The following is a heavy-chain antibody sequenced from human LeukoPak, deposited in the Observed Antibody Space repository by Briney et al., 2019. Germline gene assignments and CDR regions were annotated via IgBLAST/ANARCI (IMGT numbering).Heavy chain of an antibody. CDR1: GGTFSSYA. D-gene: IGHD6-13*01. CDR2: IIPILGIA. J-gene: IGHJ5*02. CDR3: ARGIAAAGSNPSTP. Sequence: ASVKVSCKASGGTFSSYAISWVRQAPGQGLEWMGRIIPILGIANYAQKFQGRVTITADKSTSTAYMELSSLRSEDTAVYYCARGIAAAGSNPSTPWGQGTLVTVSS. V-gene: IGHV1-69*04.